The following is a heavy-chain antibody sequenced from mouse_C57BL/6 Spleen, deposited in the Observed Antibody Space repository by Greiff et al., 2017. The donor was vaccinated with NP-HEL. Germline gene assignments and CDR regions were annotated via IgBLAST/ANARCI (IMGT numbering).Heavy chain of an antibody. J-gene: IGHJ1*03. CDR2: IDPSDSYT. Sequence: VQLQQPGAELVKPGASVKLSCKASGYTFTSYWMQWVKQRPGQGLEWIGEIDPSDSYTNYNQKFKGKATLTVDTSSSTAYMQLSSLTSEDSAVYYGASTTVDWYFDVWGTGTTVTVSS. CDR3: ASTTVDWYFDV. V-gene: IGHV1-50*01. CDR1: GYTFTSYW. D-gene: IGHD1-1*01.